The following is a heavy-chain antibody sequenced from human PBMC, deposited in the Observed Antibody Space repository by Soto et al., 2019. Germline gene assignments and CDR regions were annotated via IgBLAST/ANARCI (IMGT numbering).Heavy chain of an antibody. V-gene: IGHV1-69*06. CDR2: IIPIFVTA. Sequence: SVKVSCKASGGTFSSYAISWVRQAPGQGLEWRGGIIPIFVTANYAQKFRGRVTITADKPTSTAYMELSSLRSEDTAVYYCARDQYYDSSGYYTQFDYWGQGTLVTVSS. J-gene: IGHJ4*02. CDR1: GGTFSSYA. CDR3: ARDQYYDSSGYYTQFDY. D-gene: IGHD3-22*01.